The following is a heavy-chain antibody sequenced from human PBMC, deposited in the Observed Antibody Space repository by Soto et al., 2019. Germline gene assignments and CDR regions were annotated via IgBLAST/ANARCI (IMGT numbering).Heavy chain of an antibody. D-gene: IGHD5-18*01. V-gene: IGHV3-23*01. CDR2: ISGSGAST. CDR1: GFTFSNYV. CDR3: AKGEGSFGFTRFDY. Sequence: GGSLRLSCAASGFTFSNYVMSWVRQAPGKGLEWVSLISGSGASTYYADSVKGRFTISRDNSKNTLFLQMNSLRAEDTAVYYCAKGEGSFGFTRFDYWGQGNMVTVSS. J-gene: IGHJ4*02.